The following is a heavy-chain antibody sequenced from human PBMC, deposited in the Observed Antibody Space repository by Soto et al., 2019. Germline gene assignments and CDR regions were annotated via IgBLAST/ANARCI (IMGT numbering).Heavy chain of an antibody. CDR1: GFTFSAYG. Sequence: QVQLVESGGGVVQPGKSLRLSCAASGFTFSAYGMHWVRQSPGKGLEWVAVVSHDGSNKYYADSVKGRFTISRDNTKTTYLQMNSLAAEDTAVYYCAKDKYGSGLMTPYHWGQGTLVTVSS. CDR2: VSHDGSNK. CDR3: AKDKYGSGLMTPYH. D-gene: IGHD3-10*01. J-gene: IGHJ5*02. V-gene: IGHV3-30*18.